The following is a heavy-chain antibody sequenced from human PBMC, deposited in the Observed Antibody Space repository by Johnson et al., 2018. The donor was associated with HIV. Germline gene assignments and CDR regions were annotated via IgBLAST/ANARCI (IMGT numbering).Heavy chain of an antibody. CDR2: INWNGGST. Sequence: VQLVESGGGVVRPGGSLRLSCAASGSTFDDYGMSWVRQAPGKGLEWVSGINWNGGSTGYADSVKGRFTISRDNSKNTLYLQMNSLRAEDTAVYFCAKTHTYGGAFDIWGQGTMVTVSS. J-gene: IGHJ3*02. CDR1: GSTFDDYG. CDR3: AKTHTYGGAFDI. V-gene: IGHV3-20*04. D-gene: IGHD5-18*01.